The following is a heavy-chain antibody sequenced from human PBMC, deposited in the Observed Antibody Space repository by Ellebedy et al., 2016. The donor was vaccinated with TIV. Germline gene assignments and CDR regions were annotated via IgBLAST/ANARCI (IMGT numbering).Heavy chain of an antibody. D-gene: IGHD2-8*02. J-gene: IGHJ3*02. CDR2: IFHTVNT. CDR1: GGSISSGGYS. V-gene: IGHV4-30-2*01. CDR3: ATATGGWMAPHAFDI. Sequence: SETLSLTCTVSGGSISSGGYSWSWLRQPPGTGLEWIGDIFHTVNTYYNSSLKSRVTMSVDTSRNQFSLKLNSVTAADTAMYFCATATGGWMAPHAFDIWGQGTLVTVSS.